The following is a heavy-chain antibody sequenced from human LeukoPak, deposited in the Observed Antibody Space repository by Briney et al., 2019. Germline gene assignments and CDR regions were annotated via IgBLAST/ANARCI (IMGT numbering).Heavy chain of an antibody. CDR1: GSTFSSYG. CDR3: ARQHCSGGDCYFFD. Sequence: QPGGSLRLSCAASGSTFSSYGMHWVRQAPGKGLEWVALIWYDGNNKYYADSVKGRFTISRDNSKNTLYLQLNSLRAEDTAVYYCARQHCSGGDCYFFDWGQGTLVTVSS. D-gene: IGHD2-15*01. CDR2: IWYDGNNK. V-gene: IGHV3-33*01. J-gene: IGHJ4*02.